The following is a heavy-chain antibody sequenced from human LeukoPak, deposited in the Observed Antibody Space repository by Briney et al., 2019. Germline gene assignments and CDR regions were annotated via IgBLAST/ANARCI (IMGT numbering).Heavy chain of an antibody. J-gene: IGHJ4*02. CDR2: IYSGGST. D-gene: IGHD2-15*01. CDR1: GFTVSSNY. Sequence: GGSLRLSCAAAGFTVSSNYMSWVRQAPGKGLEWVPVIYSGGSTYYADSVKGRFTISRHNSKNTLYLQMNSLRAEDTAVYYCARDVFHCSGGSCYESDYWGQGTLVTVSS. CDR3: ARDVFHCSGGSCYESDY. V-gene: IGHV3-53*04.